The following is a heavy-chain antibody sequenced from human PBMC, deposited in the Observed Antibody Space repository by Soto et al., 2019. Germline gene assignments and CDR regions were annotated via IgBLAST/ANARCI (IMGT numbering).Heavy chain of an antibody. V-gene: IGHV1-46*01. D-gene: IGHD4-17*01. J-gene: IGHJ5*02. Sequence: ASVKVSYKASGYTFTSYYMHWVRQAPGQGLEWMGIINPSGGSTSYAQKFQGRVTMTRDTSTSTVYMELSSLRSEDTAVYYCARVGDHHDYGDYDWFDPWGQGTLVTVSS. CDR1: GYTFTSYY. CDR3: ARVGDHHDYGDYDWFDP. CDR2: INPSGGST.